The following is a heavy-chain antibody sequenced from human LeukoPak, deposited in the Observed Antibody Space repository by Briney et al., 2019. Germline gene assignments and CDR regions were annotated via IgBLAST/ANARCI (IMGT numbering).Heavy chain of an antibody. J-gene: IGHJ4*02. V-gene: IGHV3-66*01. CDR2: IYSGDRT. CDR1: GFSVNNLY. CDR3: AKDRGYSHGFEY. Sequence: GGSLRLSCAASGFSVNNLYMSWVRQAPGKGLEWVSVIYSGDRTYYADSVKGRFTISRDTSKNTVYLQMNSLRPEETAVYYCAKDRGYSHGFEYWGQGTLVTVSS. D-gene: IGHD5-12*01.